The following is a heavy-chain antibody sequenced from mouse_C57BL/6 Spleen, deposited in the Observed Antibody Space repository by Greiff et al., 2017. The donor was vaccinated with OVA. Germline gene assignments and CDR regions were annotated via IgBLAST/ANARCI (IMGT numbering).Heavy chain of an antibody. Sequence: QVQLQQPGAELVMPGASVKLSCKASGYTFTSYWMHWVKQRPGQGLEWIGEIDPSDSYTNYNPKFKGKSTLTVDKSSSTAYMQLSSLTSEDSAVYYCAREDYDGYGGQGTTLTVAS. CDR2: IDPSDSYT. D-gene: IGHD2-4*01. V-gene: IGHV1-69*01. CDR3: AREDYDGY. J-gene: IGHJ2*01. CDR1: GYTFTSYW.